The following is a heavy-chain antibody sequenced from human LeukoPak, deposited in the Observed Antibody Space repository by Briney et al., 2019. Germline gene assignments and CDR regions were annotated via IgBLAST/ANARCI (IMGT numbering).Heavy chain of an antibody. CDR1: GFPLRSYS. CDR2: ISGSGGYT. J-gene: IGHJ4*02. D-gene: IGHD5-12*01. Sequence: GGSLRLSCAASGFPLRSYSMSWVRQAPGKGLEWVSAISGSGGYTYYADSVKGRFTISRDSSKNTPYLQMNSLRAEDTAVYYCANAYSGYDFDYWGQGTLVTVSS. V-gene: IGHV3-23*01. CDR3: ANAYSGYDFDY.